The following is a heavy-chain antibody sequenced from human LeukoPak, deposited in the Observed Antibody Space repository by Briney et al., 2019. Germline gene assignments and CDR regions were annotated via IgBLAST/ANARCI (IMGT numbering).Heavy chain of an antibody. CDR2: IVVGSGNT. V-gene: IGHV1-58*01. D-gene: IGHD3-10*01. J-gene: IGHJ4*02. CDR3: AKDQKDSGTEWGFDY. CDR1: GFTFTSSA. Sequence: SVKVSCKASGFTFTSSAVQWVRQARGQRLEWIGWIVVGSGNTNYAQKFQERVTITRDMSTSTAYMELSSLRAEDTAVYYCAKDQKDSGTEWGFDYWGQGTLVTVSS.